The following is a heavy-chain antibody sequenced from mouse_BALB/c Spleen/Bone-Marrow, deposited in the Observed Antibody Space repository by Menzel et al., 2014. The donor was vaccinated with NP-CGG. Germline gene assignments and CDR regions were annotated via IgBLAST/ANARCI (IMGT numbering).Heavy chain of an antibody. CDR1: GFTFSNYG. V-gene: IGHV5-9-2*01. D-gene: IGHD2-4*01. CDR3: ARHAYYDQTEVSFIY. Sequence: EVKLVESGGGLVKSGGSLKLSCAASGFTFSNYGMSWVRQTPEKRLEWVATISGGGSYTFYSDSVKGRFTISRDKAKNNLYLQLSSLRSEDTAVYYCARHAYYDQTEVSFIYWGQGTLVTVSA. CDR2: ISGGGSYT. J-gene: IGHJ3*01.